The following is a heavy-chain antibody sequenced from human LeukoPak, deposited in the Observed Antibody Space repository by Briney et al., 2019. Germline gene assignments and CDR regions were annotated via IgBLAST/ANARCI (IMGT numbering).Heavy chain of an antibody. V-gene: IGHV2-5*02. CDR3: AHKGQDSSGYYTADFDY. CDR1: GFSLSTSGVG. Sequence: ESGPTLVNPTQTLTLTCTFSGFSLSTSGVGVGWIRQPPGKALEWLALIYWDDDKRHSPSLKSRLTITKDTSKNQVVLTMTNMDPVDTATYYCAHKGQDSSGYYTADFDYWGQGTLVTVSS. J-gene: IGHJ4*02. D-gene: IGHD3-22*01. CDR2: IYWDDDK.